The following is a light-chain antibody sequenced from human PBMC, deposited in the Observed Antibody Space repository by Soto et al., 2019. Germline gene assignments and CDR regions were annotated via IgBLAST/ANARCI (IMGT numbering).Light chain of an antibody. CDR1: SSDVGGYNY. CDR2: DVS. V-gene: IGLV2-14*03. Sequence: QSALTQPASVSGSPGQSITISCTGTSSDVGGYNYVSWYQKHPGKAPKLMIYDVSNRPSGVSNRFSGSKSGNTASLTISGLQTEDEADYYCSSYTRSNTGVFGGGTKLTVL. J-gene: IGLJ3*02. CDR3: SSYTRSNTGV.